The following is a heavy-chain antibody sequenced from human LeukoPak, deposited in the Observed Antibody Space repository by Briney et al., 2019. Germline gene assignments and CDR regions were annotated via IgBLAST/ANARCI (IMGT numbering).Heavy chain of an antibody. J-gene: IGHJ3*02. CDR3: ARHGPTYYQKAFDI. Sequence: PSETLSLTCTVSGGSISSYYWSWIRQPPGKGLEWIGHIYYIGSTNYNPSLGSRVTISVDTSKNQFSLKLSSVTAADTAVYYCARHGPTYYQKAFDIWGQGTIVTVSS. CDR1: GGSISSYY. CDR2: IYYIGST. V-gene: IGHV4-59*08. D-gene: IGHD2-2*01.